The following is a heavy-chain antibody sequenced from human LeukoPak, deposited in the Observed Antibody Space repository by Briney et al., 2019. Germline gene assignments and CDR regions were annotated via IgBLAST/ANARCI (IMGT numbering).Heavy chain of an antibody. CDR1: GGSISSYY. CDR3: ARGYPISGWYVRSDY. J-gene: IGHJ4*02. V-gene: IGHV4-34*01. Sequence: SETLSLTCTVSGGSISSYYWSWIRQPPGKGLEWIGEINHSGSTNYNPSLKSRATISVDTSENQFSLKLSSVTAADTAVYYCARGYPISGWYVRSDYWGQGTLVTVSS. D-gene: IGHD6-19*01. CDR2: INHSGST.